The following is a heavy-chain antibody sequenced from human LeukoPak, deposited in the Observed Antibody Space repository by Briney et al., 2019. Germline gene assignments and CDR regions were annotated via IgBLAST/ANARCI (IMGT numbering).Heavy chain of an antibody. J-gene: IGHJ5*02. D-gene: IGHD3-9*01. CDR2: ISYDGSNK. Sequence: PGGSLRLSCAASGFTFSSYGMHWVRQAPGKGLEWVAVISYDGSNKYYADSVKGRFTISRDNSKNTLYLQMNSLRAEDTAVYYCARRAYDILTGPDLMWFDPWGQGTLVTVSS. CDR3: ARRAYDILTGPDLMWFDP. V-gene: IGHV3-30*03. CDR1: GFTFSSYG.